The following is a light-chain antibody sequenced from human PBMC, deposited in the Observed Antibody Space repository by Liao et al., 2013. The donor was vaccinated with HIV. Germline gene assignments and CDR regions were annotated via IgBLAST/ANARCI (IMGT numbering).Light chain of an antibody. V-gene: IGLV3-1*01. Sequence: SYELTQPPSVSVSPGQTASITCSGEKLGDKYVCWYQQKPGQSPVLVIYRNNNRPSGIPGRFFGSRSGNTATLTISGTQAMDEADYYCQAWDSITAVFGGGTKLTVL. CDR3: QAWDSITAV. CDR2: RNN. CDR1: KLGDKY. J-gene: IGLJ2*01.